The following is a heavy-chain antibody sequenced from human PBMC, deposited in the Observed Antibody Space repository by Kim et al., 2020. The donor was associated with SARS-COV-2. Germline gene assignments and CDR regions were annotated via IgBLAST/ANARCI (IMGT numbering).Heavy chain of an antibody. CDR2: ISWNSGSI. V-gene: IGHV3-9*01. Sequence: GGSLRLSCAASGFTFGEYAMHWVRQAPGKGLEWVSGISWNSGSIGYVDSVKGRFTISRDNAKNSLYLQMNSLRTEDTALYYCAKDIGSGSCSGGSCYSAMDVWGQGTTVTVSS. D-gene: IGHD2-15*01. CDR1: GFTFGEYA. CDR3: AKDIGSGSCSGGSCYSAMDV. J-gene: IGHJ6*02.